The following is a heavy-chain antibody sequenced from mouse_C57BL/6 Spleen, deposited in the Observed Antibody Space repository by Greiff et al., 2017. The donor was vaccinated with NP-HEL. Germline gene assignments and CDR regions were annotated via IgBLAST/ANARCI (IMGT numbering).Heavy chain of an antibody. CDR3: ARTGTLWYFDV. CDR1: GYTFTSYW. CDR2: IDPSDSET. J-gene: IGHJ1*03. V-gene: IGHV1-52*01. Sequence: QVQLQQPGAELVRPGSSVKLSCKASGYTFTSYWMHWVKQKPIQGLEWIGNIDPSDSETHYNQKFKDKATLTVDKSSSTAYMQLSSLTSEDSAVYYCARTGTLWYFDVWGTGTTVTVSS. D-gene: IGHD4-1*01.